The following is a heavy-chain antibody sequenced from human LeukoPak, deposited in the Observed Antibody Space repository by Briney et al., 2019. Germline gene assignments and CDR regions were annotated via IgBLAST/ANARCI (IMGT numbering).Heavy chain of an antibody. D-gene: IGHD6-19*01. CDR2: INHSGSN. Sequence: RSSETLSLTCAVYGGSFSGYYWSWIRQPPGKGLEWIGEINHSGSNNYNPSLKSRVTISVDTSKNQFSLKLSSVTAADTAVYYCARGLSRGHSSGWYGGSSGMDVWGKGTTVTVSS. CDR1: GGSFSGYY. V-gene: IGHV4-34*01. J-gene: IGHJ6*04. CDR3: ARGLSRGHSSGWYGGSSGMDV.